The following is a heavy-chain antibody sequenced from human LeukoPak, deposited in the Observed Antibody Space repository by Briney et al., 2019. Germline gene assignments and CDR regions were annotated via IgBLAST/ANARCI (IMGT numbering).Heavy chain of an antibody. CDR1: GFTFSSYA. V-gene: IGHV3-30*04. CDR2: ISYDGSNK. CDR3: ARWYCSGGSCYPGFDY. Sequence: GGSLRLSCAASGFTFSSYAMHWVRQAPGKGLEWVAVISYDGSNKYYADSVKGRFTISRDNSKNTLYLQMNSLRAEDTAVYYCARWYCSGGSCYPGFDYWGRGTLVTVSS. J-gene: IGHJ4*02. D-gene: IGHD2-15*01.